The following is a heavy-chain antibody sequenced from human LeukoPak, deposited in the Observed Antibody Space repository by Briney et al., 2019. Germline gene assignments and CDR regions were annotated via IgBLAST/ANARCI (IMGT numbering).Heavy chain of an antibody. J-gene: IGHJ6*02. CDR1: GYTFTSYA. Sequence: GASVKVSCKASGYTFTSYAMHWVRQAPGQRLEWMGWINAGSGNTKYSQKFQGRVTITRDTSASTAYMELSSLRSEDTAVYYCARAVPENDFWSGYSYYYYYGMDVWGQGTTVTVSS. D-gene: IGHD3-3*01. CDR2: INAGSGNT. CDR3: ARAVPENDFWSGYSYYYYYGMDV. V-gene: IGHV1-3*01.